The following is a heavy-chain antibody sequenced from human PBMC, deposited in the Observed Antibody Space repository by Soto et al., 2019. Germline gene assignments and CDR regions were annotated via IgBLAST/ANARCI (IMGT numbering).Heavy chain of an antibody. J-gene: IGHJ2*01. Sequence: SVKVSCKASGGTFSSYAISWVRQAPGQGLEWMGGIIPIFGTANYAQKFQGRVTITADESTSTAYMELSSLRSEDTAVYYCARWSIAARVEARYFDLWGRGTLVTAPQ. CDR1: GGTFSSYA. CDR3: ARWSIAARVEARYFDL. CDR2: IIPIFGTA. V-gene: IGHV1-69*13. D-gene: IGHD6-6*01.